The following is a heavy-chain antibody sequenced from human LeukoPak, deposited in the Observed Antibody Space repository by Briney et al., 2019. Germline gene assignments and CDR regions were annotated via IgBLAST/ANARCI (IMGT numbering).Heavy chain of an antibody. CDR2: INTNTGNP. CDR1: GYTFSSYA. CDR3: ARTPTVTNAYYYYYMDV. Sequence: ASVKVSCKASGYTFSSYAMNWVRQAPGQGLEWIGWINTNTGNPTYAQGFTGRFVFSLDTSVSTAYLQISSLKAKDTAVYYCARTPTVTNAYYYYYMDVWGKGTTVTVSS. J-gene: IGHJ6*03. V-gene: IGHV7-4-1*02. D-gene: IGHD4-11*01.